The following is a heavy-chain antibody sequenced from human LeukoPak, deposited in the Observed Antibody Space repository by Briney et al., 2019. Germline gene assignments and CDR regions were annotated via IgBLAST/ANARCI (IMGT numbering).Heavy chain of an antibody. Sequence: PGGSLRLSCAASGFTFSSYAMSWVSHAPGKGLEWVSAISGSGGSTYYADSVKGRFTISRDNSKNTLYLQMNSLRAEDTAVYYCAKNSEDYGLFDYWGQGTLVTVSS. J-gene: IGHJ4*02. D-gene: IGHD4-17*01. CDR1: GFTFSSYA. CDR2: ISGSGGST. CDR3: AKNSEDYGLFDY. V-gene: IGHV3-23*01.